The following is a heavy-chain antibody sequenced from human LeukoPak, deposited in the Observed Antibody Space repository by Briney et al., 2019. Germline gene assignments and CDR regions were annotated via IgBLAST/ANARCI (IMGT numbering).Heavy chain of an antibody. V-gene: IGHV3-48*03. J-gene: IGHJ4*02. Sequence: GGSLRLSCAASGFAFSGYEMNWVRQAPGKGLEWVAFISRSGSTIYYEESVRGRFTISRDDAENSLSLHMNSLRVEDTAVYYCAREEDGSRPVLWGQGTLVTVSS. CDR3: AREEDGSRPVL. D-gene: IGHD6-13*01. CDR1: GFAFSGYE. CDR2: ISRSGSTI.